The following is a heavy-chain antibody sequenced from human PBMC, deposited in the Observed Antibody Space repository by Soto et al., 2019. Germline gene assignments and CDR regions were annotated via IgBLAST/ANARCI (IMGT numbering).Heavy chain of an antibody. J-gene: IGHJ1*01. V-gene: IGHV3-74*01. Sequence: GPLRLSCELCPFTLSIYRMHWVRQAPGKGLVWVSRMNSGGSSTTYADSVKGRFTISRDNAKNTLYLQMNSLTAEDTSLYACVRDRARYSESFCSCGQGTRGRVSS. D-gene: IGHD1-26*01. CDR1: PFTLSIYR. CDR3: VRDRARYSESFCS. CDR2: MNSGGSST.